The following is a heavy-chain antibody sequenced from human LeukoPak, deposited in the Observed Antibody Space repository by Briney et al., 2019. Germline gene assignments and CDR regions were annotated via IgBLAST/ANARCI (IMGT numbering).Heavy chain of an antibody. J-gene: IGHJ6*02. Sequence: PSETLSLICAVYGGFFSGYYWSWIRQPPGKGLEWIGEINHSGSTNYNPSPKSRVTISVDTSKKQFSLKLSSVTAADTAVYYCARANPLGYCSGGSCFPPSNYYYYGMDVWGQGTTVTVSS. CDR2: INHSGST. CDR3: ARANPLGYCSGGSCFPPSNYYYYGMDV. V-gene: IGHV4-34*01. CDR1: GGFFSGYY. D-gene: IGHD2-15*01.